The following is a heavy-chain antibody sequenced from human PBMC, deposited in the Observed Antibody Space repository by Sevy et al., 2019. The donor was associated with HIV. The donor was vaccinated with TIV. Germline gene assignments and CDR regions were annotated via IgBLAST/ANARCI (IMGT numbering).Heavy chain of an antibody. D-gene: IGHD6-19*01. J-gene: IGHJ4*02. Sequence: GGSLRLSCAASGFSISPYAFHWVRQAPGKGLEWVALMSYDGSTRYYADSAKGRFAISKDNSKNTLYLQMNRLRIEDTAIYYCARDAGYSTGWYAGYWGQGTLVTVSS. CDR1: GFSISPYA. CDR2: MSYDGSTR. CDR3: ARDAGYSTGWYAGY. V-gene: IGHV3-30*09.